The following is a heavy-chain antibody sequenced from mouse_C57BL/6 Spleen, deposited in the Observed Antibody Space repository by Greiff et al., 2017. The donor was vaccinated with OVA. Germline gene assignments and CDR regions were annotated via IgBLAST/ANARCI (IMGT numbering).Heavy chain of an antibody. D-gene: IGHD1-1*01. V-gene: IGHV5-6*01. CDR3: AHTVVARAPCAY. J-gene: IGHJ3*01. CDR2: ISSGGSYT. CDR1: GFTFSSYG. Sequence: EVMLVESGGDLVKPGGSLKLSCAASGFTFSSYGMSWVRQTPDKRLEWVATISSGGSYTYYTDSVKGRFTLSRDNAKNTLYLQMSSLKSEDTAMYYCAHTVVARAPCAYWGQGTLVTVSA.